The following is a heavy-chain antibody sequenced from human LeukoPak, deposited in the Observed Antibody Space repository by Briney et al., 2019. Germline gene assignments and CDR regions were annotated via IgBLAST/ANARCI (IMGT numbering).Heavy chain of an antibody. D-gene: IGHD4-17*01. CDR1: GGTFSSYG. V-gene: IGHV1-69*04. J-gene: IGHJ3*02. CDR3: ARFSNTGDAFDI. Sequence: SVKVSCKASGGTFSSYGISWVRQAPGQGLEWMGRIIPILGIANYAQKFQGRVTITADKSTSTAYMELSSLRSEDTAVYYCARFSNTGDAFDIWGQGTMVTVSS. CDR2: IIPILGIA.